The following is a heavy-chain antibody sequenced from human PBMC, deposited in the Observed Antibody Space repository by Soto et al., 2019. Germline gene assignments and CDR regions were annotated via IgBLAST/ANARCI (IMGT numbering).Heavy chain of an antibody. CDR3: ARDFCGGDCYFDY. D-gene: IGHD2-21*02. J-gene: IGHJ4*02. V-gene: IGHV1-69*01. Sequence: QVQLVQSGAEVKKPGSSVKVSCTASGGTFSSYAISWVRHAPGQGLEWMGGIIPIFCTANYAQKFQGRVTITADASTSTAYLELSSLRSEDTAVYYCARDFCGGDCYFDYWGQGTLVTVSS. CDR1: GGTFSSYA. CDR2: IIPIFCTA.